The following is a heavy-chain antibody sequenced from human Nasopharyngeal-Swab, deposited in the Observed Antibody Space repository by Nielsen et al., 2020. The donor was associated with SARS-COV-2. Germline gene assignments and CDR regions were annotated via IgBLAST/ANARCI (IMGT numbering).Heavy chain of an antibody. CDR2: IWYDGSNK. CDR3: ARERYSGSYDY. D-gene: IGHD1-26*01. V-gene: IGHV3-33*01. J-gene: IGHJ4*02. Sequence: VRQAPGKELEWVAVIWYDGSNKYYADSVKGRFTISRDNSKNTLYLQMNSLRAEDTAVYYCARERYSGSYDYWGQGTLVHRLL.